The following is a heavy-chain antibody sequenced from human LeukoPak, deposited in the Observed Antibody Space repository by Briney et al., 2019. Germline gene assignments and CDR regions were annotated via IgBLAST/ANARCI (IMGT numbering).Heavy chain of an antibody. Sequence: SETLSLTCAVYGGSFSGYYWSWIRQPPGKGLEWIGEINHSGSTNYNPSLKSRVTISVDTSKNQFSLKLSSVTAADTAVYYCARVWGDAFDIWGQGTMVTVSS. D-gene: IGHD3-16*01. V-gene: IGHV4-34*01. CDR1: GGSFSGYY. CDR3: ARVWGDAFDI. CDR2: INHSGST. J-gene: IGHJ3*02.